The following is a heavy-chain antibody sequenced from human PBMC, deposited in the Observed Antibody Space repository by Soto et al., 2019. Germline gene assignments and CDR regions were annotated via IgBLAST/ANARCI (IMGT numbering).Heavy chain of an antibody. V-gene: IGHV4-61*03. J-gene: IGHJ4*02. D-gene: IGHD5-12*01. CDR3: AGGTDGKKVAY. CDR1: GGSVNSEHYY. CDR2: FYYTGST. Sequence: QVQLQESGPGLVKSSETLSLTCTVSGGSVNSEHYYWNWIRQPPGKGLEWIGYFYYTGSTNYNPPLESXXTXSXXMSKNHFSLKLSSVTAADTAVYYCAGGTDGKKVAYWGQGTLVTVSS.